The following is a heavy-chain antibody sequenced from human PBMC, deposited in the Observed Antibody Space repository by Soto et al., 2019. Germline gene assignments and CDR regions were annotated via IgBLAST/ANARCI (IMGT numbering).Heavy chain of an antibody. CDR2: IIPIFGTA. V-gene: IGHV1-69*01. CDR3: ACVGVSGWENYNWFDH. CDR1: GGTFSSYA. J-gene: IGHJ5*02. Sequence: QVQLVQSGAEVKKPGSSVTVSCQASGGTFSSYAISWVRQAPGQGLEWMGGIIPIFGTANYAQKFQVRVTITADESTSTGYMELSSLRAEDTAVYYCACVGVSGWENYNWFDHWGQGTLVTVSS. D-gene: IGHD6-19*01.